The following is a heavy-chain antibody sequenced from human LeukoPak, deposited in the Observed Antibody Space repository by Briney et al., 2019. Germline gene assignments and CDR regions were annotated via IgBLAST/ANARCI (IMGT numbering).Heavy chain of an antibody. Sequence: PGGSLRLSCAASGFSFSSYEMNWVRQAPGQGLEWVSNISSSGSNIHYADSVKGRFTMSRDNAENSLYLQMNSLRAEDTAVYYCARARGELTLYYYMDVWGKGTTVTVSS. V-gene: IGHV3-48*03. D-gene: IGHD3-10*01. CDR2: ISSSGSNI. CDR3: ARARGELTLYYYMDV. J-gene: IGHJ6*03. CDR1: GFSFSSYE.